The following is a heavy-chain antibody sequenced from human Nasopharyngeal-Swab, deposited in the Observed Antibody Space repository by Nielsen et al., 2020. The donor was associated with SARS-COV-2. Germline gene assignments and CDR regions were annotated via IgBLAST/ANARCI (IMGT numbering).Heavy chain of an antibody. CDR2: IYYSGST. J-gene: IGHJ3*02. V-gene: IGHV4-31*02. CDR3: ARVLTRNLVVALVLDAFDI. D-gene: IGHD2-15*01. Sequence: SQTLSLTCAVYGGSFSSYYWSWIRQHPGKGLEWIGYIYYSGSTYYNPSLKSRVTISVDTSKNQFSLKLSSVTAADTAVYYCARVLTRNLVVALVLDAFDIWGQGTMVTVSS. CDR1: GGSFSSYY.